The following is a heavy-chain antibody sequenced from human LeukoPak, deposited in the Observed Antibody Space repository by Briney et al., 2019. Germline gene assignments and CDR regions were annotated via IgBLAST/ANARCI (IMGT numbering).Heavy chain of an antibody. Sequence: PSETLSLTCAVPGYSISSNNWWAWIRQPPGKGLEWIGYIYYSGNTYYNPYNPSLTSRVTMSVDTSKNQFSLKLDSVTEIDTAMYYCARNQAVAANRGAFDIWGQGTMVTVSS. CDR2: IYYSGNT. J-gene: IGHJ3*02. D-gene: IGHD6-19*01. V-gene: IGHV4-28*01. CDR1: GYSISSNNW. CDR3: ARNQAVAANRGAFDI.